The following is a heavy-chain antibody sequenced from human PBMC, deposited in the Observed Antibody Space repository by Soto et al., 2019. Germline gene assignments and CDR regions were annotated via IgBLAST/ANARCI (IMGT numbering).Heavy chain of an antibody. CDR3: ARAVVDCSGGSCSGYYFDY. Sequence: QVQLQESGPGLVKPSQTLSLTCTVSGGSISSGGYYWSWIRQHPGKGLEWIGYIYYSGSTYYNPSLKSRVTISVDTSKNQFSLKLSSVTAADTAVYYCARAVVDCSGGSCSGYYFDYWGQGTLVTVSS. D-gene: IGHD2-15*01. CDR2: IYYSGST. CDR1: GGSISSGGYY. J-gene: IGHJ4*02. V-gene: IGHV4-31*03.